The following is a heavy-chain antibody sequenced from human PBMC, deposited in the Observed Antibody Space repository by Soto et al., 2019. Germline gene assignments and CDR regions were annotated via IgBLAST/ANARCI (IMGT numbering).Heavy chain of an antibody. V-gene: IGHV4-59*08. CDR2: IYYSGST. D-gene: IGHD7-27*01. Sequence: QVQLQESGPGLVKPSETLSLTCTVSNDSISTYYWTWIRQPPGKGLVWIGFIYYSGSTNYNPSLQSRVTISVDTSKNQFSLKMNSVTAADTAVYYCARPGRDWGALHYWGQGTLVTVSS. CDR3: ARPGRDWGALHY. CDR1: NDSISTYY. J-gene: IGHJ4*02.